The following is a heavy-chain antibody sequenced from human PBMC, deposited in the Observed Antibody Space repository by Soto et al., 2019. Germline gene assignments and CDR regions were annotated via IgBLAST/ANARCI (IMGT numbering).Heavy chain of an antibody. D-gene: IGHD2-21*01. Sequence: QVQLVQSGAEVKKPGSSVKISCKASGSTFSSYAISWVRQAPGQGLEWMGGIIPIFGTANYELKFQGRVTITADESTSTAYMELSSLSSEDTAVYYCAVCGYYYYGMDVWGQGTTVTVSS. CDR2: IIPIFGTA. J-gene: IGHJ6*02. V-gene: IGHV1-69*12. CDR3: AVCGYYYYGMDV. CDR1: GSTFSSYA.